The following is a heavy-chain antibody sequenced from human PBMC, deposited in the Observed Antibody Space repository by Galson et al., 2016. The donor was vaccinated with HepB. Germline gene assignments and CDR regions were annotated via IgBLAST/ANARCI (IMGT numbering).Heavy chain of an antibody. J-gene: IGHJ4*02. CDR1: GGTFSSYA. V-gene: IGHV1-69*13. D-gene: IGHD3-3*01. CDR3: ARGGDFWSGYYKPLDY. Sequence: SVKVSCKASGGTFSSYAISWVRQAPGQGLEWMGGIIPVFGTANNAQKFQGRVTITADESTSTAYMELSSLRFEDTALYYCARGGDFWSGYYKPLDYWGQGTLVTVSS. CDR2: IIPVFGTA.